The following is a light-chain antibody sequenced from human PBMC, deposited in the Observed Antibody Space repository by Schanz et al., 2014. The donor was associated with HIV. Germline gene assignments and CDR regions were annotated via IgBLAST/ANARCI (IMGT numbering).Light chain of an antibody. CDR1: SSDVGGYNY. J-gene: IGLJ2*01. CDR3: QSYDSSLSGVV. CDR2: DVN. Sequence: QSALTQPASVSGSPGQSITISCTGTSSDVGGYNYVSWYQQHPGKAPKLMIFDVNHRPSGVSKRFSGSKSGNTASLTISGLQAEDEADYYCQSYDSSLSGVVFGGGTKVTVL. V-gene: IGLV2-14*03.